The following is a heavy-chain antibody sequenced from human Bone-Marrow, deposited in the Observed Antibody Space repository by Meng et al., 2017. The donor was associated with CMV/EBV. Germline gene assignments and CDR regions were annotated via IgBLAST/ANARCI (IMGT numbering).Heavy chain of an antibody. J-gene: IGHJ4*02. CDR2: IKSKTDGGTT. Sequence: GGSLRLSCAASGFTFSNAWMSWVRQAPGKGLEWVGRIKSKTDGGTTDYAAPVKGRFTISRDDSKNTLYLQMNSLKTEDTAVYYCTTDAGYYDFWSGYQPYFDYWGQGTRVTVSS. V-gene: IGHV3-15*01. CDR1: GFTFSNAW. CDR3: TTDAGYYDFWSGYQPYFDY. D-gene: IGHD3-3*01.